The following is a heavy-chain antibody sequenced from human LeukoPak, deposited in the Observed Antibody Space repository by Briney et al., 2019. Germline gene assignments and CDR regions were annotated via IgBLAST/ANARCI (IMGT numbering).Heavy chain of an antibody. CDR3: ARGLAGYYDSSGYYYFFDY. J-gene: IGHJ4*02. D-gene: IGHD3-22*01. Sequence: SETLSLTCTVSGGSISSSSYYWGWIRQPPGKGLEWIGSIYYSGSTYYNPSLKSRVTISVDTSKNQFSLKLSSVTAADTAVYYCARGLAGYYDSSGYYYFFDYWGQGTLVTVSS. CDR2: IYYSGST. V-gene: IGHV4-39*07. CDR1: GGSISSSSYY.